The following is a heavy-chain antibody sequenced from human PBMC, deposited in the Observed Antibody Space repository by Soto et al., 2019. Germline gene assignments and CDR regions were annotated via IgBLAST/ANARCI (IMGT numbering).Heavy chain of an antibody. J-gene: IGHJ6*03. V-gene: IGHV1-69*02. CDR1: GGTFSNYT. Sequence: QVQLVQSGAEVKKPGSSVKVSCKASGGTFSNYTISWVRQAPGQGLEWMGRIIPILNIANYAQKFQGRVTITADKSTTTAYMELSSLRSEDTAVYYCARVSEMGTVTEGFYYYMDVWCKGTTVTVSS. CDR2: IIPILNIA. CDR3: ARVSEMGTVTEGFYYYMDV. D-gene: IGHD4-17*01.